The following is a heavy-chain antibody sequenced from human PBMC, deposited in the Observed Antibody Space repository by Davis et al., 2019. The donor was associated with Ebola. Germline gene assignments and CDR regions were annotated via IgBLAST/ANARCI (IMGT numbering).Heavy chain of an antibody. Sequence: ASVKVSCKASGYTFISYGISWVRQAPGQGLEWMGWTFTYNGNTNYAQKFQGRVTMTRDTSTTTSYMELRSLRSDDTALYYCTTPGGQDSGYDVFDIWGQGTMVTVSS. CDR3: TTPGGQDSGYDVFDI. D-gene: IGHD5-12*01. CDR2: TFTYNGNT. J-gene: IGHJ3*02. V-gene: IGHV1-18*04. CDR1: GYTFISYG.